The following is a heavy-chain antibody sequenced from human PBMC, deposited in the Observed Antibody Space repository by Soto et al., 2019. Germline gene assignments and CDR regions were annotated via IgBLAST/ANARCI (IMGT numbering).Heavy chain of an antibody. CDR3: ATDIVATNDY. CDR2: INSDGSST. J-gene: IGHJ4*02. V-gene: IGHV3-74*01. D-gene: IGHD5-12*01. CDR1: GFTFSTYW. Sequence: GGSLRLSCATSGFTFSTYWMHRVRQAPGRGLVWVSRINSDGSSTSYADSVKGRFTISRDNAKNTLYLQMNSLRAEDTAVYYCATDIVATNDYWGQGTLVTAPQ.